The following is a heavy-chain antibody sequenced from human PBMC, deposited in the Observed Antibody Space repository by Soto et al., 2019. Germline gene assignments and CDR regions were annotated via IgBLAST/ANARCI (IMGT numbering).Heavy chain of an antibody. J-gene: IGHJ5*02. V-gene: IGHV3-23*01. D-gene: IGHD6-19*01. CDR3: AKSIAVAPGWLDP. CDR1: GFSFVNYA. CDR2: LSGSGTST. Sequence: GGSLILSCAASGFSFVNYALNWVRQAPGKGLEWVSGLSGSGTSTYYADSVKGRFTISRDNSKNSVYLQMNSLRAEDTAVYYCAKSIAVAPGWLDPWGQGTVVTVSS.